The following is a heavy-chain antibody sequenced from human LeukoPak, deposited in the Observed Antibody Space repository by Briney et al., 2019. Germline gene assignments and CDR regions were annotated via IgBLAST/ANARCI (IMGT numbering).Heavy chain of an antibody. CDR2: IDSSGSNT. J-gene: IGHJ4*02. D-gene: IGHD3-10*01. V-gene: IGHV3-74*01. CDR3: AKDDRLSSGYGSSDY. CDR1: GFTFSTYW. Sequence: GGSLRLSCVVSGFTFSTYWMHWVRQGPGKGLVWVSRIDSSGSNTLYADSVRGRFTISRDNSKNTLYLQMNSLRAEDTAVYYCAKDDRLSSGYGSSDYWGQGTLVTVSS.